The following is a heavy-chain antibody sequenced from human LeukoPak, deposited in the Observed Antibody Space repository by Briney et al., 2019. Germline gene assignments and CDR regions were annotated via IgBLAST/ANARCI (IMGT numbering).Heavy chain of an antibody. CDR1: GYTFTGNY. D-gene: IGHD1-26*01. J-gene: IGHJ4*02. V-gene: IGHV1-2*02. CDR2: INPNSGGT. CDR3: ARPDLVGANFDY. Sequence: ASVKVSCKASGYTFTGNYMHWVRQAPGQGLEWMGWINPNSGGTNYAQKFQGRVTMTRDTSISTAYMELSRLRSDDTAVYYCARPDLVGANFDYWGQGTLVTVSS.